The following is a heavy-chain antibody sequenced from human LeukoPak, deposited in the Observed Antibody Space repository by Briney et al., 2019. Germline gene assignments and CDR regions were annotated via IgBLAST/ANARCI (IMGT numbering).Heavy chain of an antibody. V-gene: IGHV3-48*03. CDR1: GFTFSSYE. CDR2: ISSSGSTI. Sequence: GGSLRLSCAASGFTFSSYEMNWVRQAPGKGLEWVSYISSSGSTIYYADSVKGRFTISRDNAKNSLYLQMNSLRAEDTAIYYCAELGITMIGGVWGKGTRSPSPQ. J-gene: IGHJ6*04. D-gene: IGHD3-10*02. CDR3: AELGITMIGGV.